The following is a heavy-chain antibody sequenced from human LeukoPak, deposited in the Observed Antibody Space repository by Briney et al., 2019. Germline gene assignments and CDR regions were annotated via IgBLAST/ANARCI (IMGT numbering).Heavy chain of an antibody. CDR1: GFTFSSNA. Sequence: GGSLRLSCAASGFTFSSNAMSWVRQAPGKGLEWVSAISGSGGSTYYADSVKGRFTISRDNSKNTLYLQMNSLRAEDTAVYYCARDRSVAHFDHWGQGTLVIVSS. CDR2: ISGSGGST. V-gene: IGHV3-23*01. CDR3: ARDRSVAHFDH. D-gene: IGHD2-15*01. J-gene: IGHJ4*02.